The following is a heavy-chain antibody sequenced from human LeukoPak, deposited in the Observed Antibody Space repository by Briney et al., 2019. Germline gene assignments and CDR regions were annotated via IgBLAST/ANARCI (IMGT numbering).Heavy chain of an antibody. CDR1: GGSISSYY. CDR2: IYTSGST. Sequence: PSETLPLTCTVSGGSISSYYWSWIRQPAGKVLEWIGRIYTSGSTNYNPSLKSRVTMSVDTSKNQFSLKLSSVTAADTAVYYCARSRYYYGSGSYPFDYWGQGTLVTVSS. V-gene: IGHV4-4*07. CDR3: ARSRYYYGSGSYPFDY. J-gene: IGHJ4*02. D-gene: IGHD3-10*01.